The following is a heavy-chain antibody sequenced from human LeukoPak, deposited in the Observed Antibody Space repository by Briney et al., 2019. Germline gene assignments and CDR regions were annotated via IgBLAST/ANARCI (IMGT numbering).Heavy chain of an antibody. CDR3: ARRGTTVRGDYYYGMDV. J-gene: IGHJ6*04. Sequence: SETLSLTCAVSGGSISSSNWWSWVRQPPGKGLEWIGEIYHSGSTNYNPSLKSRVTISVDKSKNQFSLKLSSVTAADTAVYYCARRGTTVRGDYYYGMDVWGKGTTVTVSS. CDR1: GGSISSSNW. V-gene: IGHV4-4*02. D-gene: IGHD3-10*01. CDR2: IYHSGST.